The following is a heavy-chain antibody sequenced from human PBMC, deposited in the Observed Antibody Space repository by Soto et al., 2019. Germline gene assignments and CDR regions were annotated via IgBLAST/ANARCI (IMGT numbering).Heavy chain of an antibody. CDR1: GFTFSSYA. CDR3: AREDCSSTSCYMRYYYYYYGMDV. J-gene: IGHJ6*02. CDR2: ISYDGSNK. V-gene: IGHV3-30-3*01. D-gene: IGHD2-2*02. Sequence: LRLSCAASGFTFSSYAMHWVLQAPGKGLEWVAVISYDGSNKYYADSVKGRFTISRDNSKNTLYLQMNSLRAEDTAVYYCAREDCSSTSCYMRYYYYYYGMDVWGQGTTVTVSS.